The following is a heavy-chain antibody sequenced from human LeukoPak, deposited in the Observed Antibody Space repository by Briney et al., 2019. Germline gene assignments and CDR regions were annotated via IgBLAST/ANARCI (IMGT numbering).Heavy chain of an antibody. CDR3: ARDPAYILPSYYYYYYGMDV. V-gene: IGHV1-2*06. CDR2: INPNSGGT. Sequence: GASVKVSCKASGHTFTGYYMHWVRQAPGQGLEWMGRINPNSGGTNYAQKFQGRVTMTRDTSISTAYMELSRLRSDDTAVYYCARDPAYILPSYYYYYYGMDVWGQGTTVTVSS. D-gene: IGHD3-9*01. J-gene: IGHJ6*02. CDR1: GHTFTGYY.